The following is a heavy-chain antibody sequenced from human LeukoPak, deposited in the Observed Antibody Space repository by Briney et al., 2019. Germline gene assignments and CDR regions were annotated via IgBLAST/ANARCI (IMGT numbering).Heavy chain of an antibody. CDR2: ISAYNGNT. D-gene: IGHD3-22*01. J-gene: IGHJ5*02. CDR3: ARSTYYYDSSGYYGP. Sequence: ASVKVSCKASGYTFTSYGISWVRQAPGQGLEWMGWISAYNGNTNYAQKLQGRVTMTTDTSTSTAYMELRSLRSDDTAVYYCARSTYYYDSSGYYGPWGQGTLVIVSS. CDR1: GYTFTSYG. V-gene: IGHV1-18*01.